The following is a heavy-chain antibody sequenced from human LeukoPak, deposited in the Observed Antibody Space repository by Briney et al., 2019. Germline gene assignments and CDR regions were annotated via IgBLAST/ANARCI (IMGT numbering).Heavy chain of an antibody. D-gene: IGHD3-22*01. V-gene: IGHV4-61*02. CDR1: GGSISSGSYY. CDR3: ARGIYSSGYYYREEQNWFDP. CDR2: IYTSGST. Sequence: SQTLSLTCTVSGGSISSGSYYWSWIRQPAGKGLEWIGRIYTSGSTNYNPSLKSRVTISVDTSKNQFSLKLSSVTAADTAVYYCARGIYSSGYYYREEQNWFDPWGQGTLVTVSS. J-gene: IGHJ5*02.